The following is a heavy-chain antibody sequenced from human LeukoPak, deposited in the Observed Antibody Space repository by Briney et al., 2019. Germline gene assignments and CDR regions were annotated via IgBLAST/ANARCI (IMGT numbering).Heavy chain of an antibody. J-gene: IGHJ1*01. CDR3: ARGSYYYEDSGYYSAEYFHQ. D-gene: IGHD3-22*01. V-gene: IGHV3-11*06. CDR1: GFHFRDYY. CDR2: ISSSGSST. Sequence: GGSLRLSCAASGFHFRDYYMTWIRRAPGKGLEWVSYISSSGSSTNYAASVKGRFTVSRDNAKNSLFLQMDNLRLDDTAVYYCARGSYYYEDSGYYSAEYFHQW.